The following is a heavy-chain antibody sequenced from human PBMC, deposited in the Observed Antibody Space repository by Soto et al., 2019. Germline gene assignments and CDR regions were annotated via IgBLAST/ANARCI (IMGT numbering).Heavy chain of an antibody. CDR1: GYTFTTFW. J-gene: IGHJ5*02. D-gene: IGHD2-2*01. CDR2: IDPRDSYV. CDR3: ARIYCTTSTCDSWFDP. V-gene: IGHV5-10-1*01. Sequence: GESLKISCTGFGYTFTTFWISWVRQKPGKGLEWMGRIDPRDSYVNYSPSFQGHVTISVDKSINTAYLQWGSLKASDTAMYYCARIYCTTSTCDSWFDPWGQGTLVTVSS.